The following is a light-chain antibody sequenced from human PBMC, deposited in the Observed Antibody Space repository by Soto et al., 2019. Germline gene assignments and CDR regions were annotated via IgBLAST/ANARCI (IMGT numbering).Light chain of an antibody. Sequence: DIQMTQSPSILSASVGDRVTITCRASQSISSWLAWYQQKPGKAPNLLIYKASSLESGVPSRFSGSGSGTEFTLTISSLQPGDFATYYCQHYNTYPWTFGQGTKVDIK. CDR1: QSISSW. J-gene: IGKJ1*01. V-gene: IGKV1-5*03. CDR2: KAS. CDR3: QHYNTYPWT.